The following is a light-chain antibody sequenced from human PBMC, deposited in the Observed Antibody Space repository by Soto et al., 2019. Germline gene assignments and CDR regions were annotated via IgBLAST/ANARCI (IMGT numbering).Light chain of an antibody. CDR2: DAS. Sequence: EFVLTQSPGTLSLSPGERATLSCRASQTVRNNYLAWYQQKPGQAPRLLIYDASSRATGIPDRFSGGGSGTDFTLTISRLEPEDFAVYYCQQFYNTPPYTFGQGTRLEIK. J-gene: IGKJ2*01. CDR3: QQFYNTPPYT. V-gene: IGKV3-20*01. CDR1: QTVRNNY.